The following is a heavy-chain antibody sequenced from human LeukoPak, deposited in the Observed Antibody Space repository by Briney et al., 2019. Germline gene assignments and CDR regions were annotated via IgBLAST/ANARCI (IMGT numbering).Heavy chain of an antibody. CDR3: ARSRHDFNWFDP. J-gene: IGHJ5*02. CDR2: IYYSGST. Sequence: PSETLSLTCTVSGGSISSGDYYWSWIRQPPGKGLEWIGYIYYSGSTYYNPSLKSRVTISVDTSKNQFSLKLSSVTAADTAVYYCARSRHDFNWFDPWGQGTLVTVSS. CDR1: GGSISSGDYY. V-gene: IGHV4-30-4*01. D-gene: IGHD3-3*01.